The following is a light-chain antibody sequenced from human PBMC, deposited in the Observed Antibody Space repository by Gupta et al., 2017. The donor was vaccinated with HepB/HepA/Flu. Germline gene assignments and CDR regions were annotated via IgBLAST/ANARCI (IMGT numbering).Light chain of an antibody. CDR1: SGSIASNY. CDR3: QSYDSSNPLV. Sequence: FILTQPPPVSECPGETVTISCTRSSGSIASNYVQWYQQRPGSAPTTVIYEDNQRPSGVPDRFSGSIDSSSNSASLTISGLKTEDEADYYCQSYDSSNPLVFGGGTKLTVL. J-gene: IGLJ3*02. CDR2: EDN. V-gene: IGLV6-57*03.